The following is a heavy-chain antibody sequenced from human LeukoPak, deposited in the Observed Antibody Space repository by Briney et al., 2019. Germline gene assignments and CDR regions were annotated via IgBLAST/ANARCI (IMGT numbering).Heavy chain of an antibody. CDR2: INLHSGVT. J-gene: IGHJ4*02. CDR3: ARERDEFDY. CDR1: GYTSTVYY. Sequence: ASVKVSCKASGYTSTVYYMHWVRQAPGQGLEWMGWINLHSGVTNYAQNFQGRVTMTRDTSISTAYMELTSLRSDDTAIYYCARERDEFDYWGQGTLVTVSS. V-gene: IGHV1-2*02.